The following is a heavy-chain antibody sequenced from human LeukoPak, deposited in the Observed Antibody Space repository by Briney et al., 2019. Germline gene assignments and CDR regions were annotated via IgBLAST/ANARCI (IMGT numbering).Heavy chain of an antibody. CDR2: ISAYNGNT. V-gene: IGHV1-18*01. Sequence: ASVKVSCKASGGTFSSYAISWVRQAPGQGLEWMGWISAYNGNTNYAQKLQGRGTMTTDTSTSTAYMELRSLRSDDTAVYYCARATEKNYDSSGYHLFDFWGQGTLVTVSS. J-gene: IGHJ4*02. D-gene: IGHD3-22*01. CDR3: ARATEKNYDSSGYHLFDF. CDR1: GGTFSSYA.